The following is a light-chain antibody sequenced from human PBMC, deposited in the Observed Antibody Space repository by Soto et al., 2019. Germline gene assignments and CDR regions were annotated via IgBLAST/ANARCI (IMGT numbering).Light chain of an antibody. CDR1: QSVNSN. J-gene: IGKJ1*01. Sequence: EIVMTQSPATLSVSPGERATLSCRASQSVNSNLAWFQQKPGQAPRLLIYGASTRATSIPARFSGSGSGTEFTLTISSLQSEDFAVYYCQNYNNWPPWTFGQGTKVEIK. V-gene: IGKV3-15*01. CDR2: GAS. CDR3: QNYNNWPPWT.